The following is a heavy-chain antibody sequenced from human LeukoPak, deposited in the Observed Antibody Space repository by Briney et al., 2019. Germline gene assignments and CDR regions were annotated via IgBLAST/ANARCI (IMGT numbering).Heavy chain of an antibody. V-gene: IGHV4-39*07. CDR3: ARRLGQIVANAFDV. CDR2: INYSEST. D-gene: IGHD3-22*01. CDR1: GGSIRSSNYY. Sequence: SETLSLTCTVSGGSIRSSNYYWGWIRQPPGKGLEWIGIINYSESTYYNPSLKSRITMSVDTSKNQFSLILSSVTAADTAVYYCARRLGQIVANAFDVWGQGTMITVSS. J-gene: IGHJ3*01.